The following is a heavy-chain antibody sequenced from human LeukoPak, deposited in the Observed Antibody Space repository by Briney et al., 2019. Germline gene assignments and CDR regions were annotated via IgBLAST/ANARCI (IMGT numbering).Heavy chain of an antibody. D-gene: IGHD4-17*01. CDR3: AKEIWPTVTTPGHTHFDY. Sequence: GGSLRLSCAASGFTFSTYVMHWVRQAPGRGREWVAFIRYYGRNKYYEESVKGRFTISRDNSKKTLCVQMNSLRAEDTAVYYCAKEIWPTVTTPGHTHFDYWGQGTLVTVSS. CDR2: IRYYGRNK. V-gene: IGHV3-30*02. J-gene: IGHJ4*02. CDR1: GFTFSTYV.